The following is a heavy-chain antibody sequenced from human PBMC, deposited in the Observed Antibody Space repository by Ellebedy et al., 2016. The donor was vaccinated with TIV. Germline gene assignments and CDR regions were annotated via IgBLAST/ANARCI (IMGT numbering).Heavy chain of an antibody. CDR2: ISGSGGST. CDR1: GFTFSSYA. Sequence: GESLKISCAASGFTFSSYAMSWVRQAPGKGLEWVSGISGSGGSTYYADSVKGRFTISRDNSKNTLYLPMNSLRAEDTAVYYCARERIASAGDYYYYGLDVWGQGTTVTVSS. V-gene: IGHV3-23*01. J-gene: IGHJ6*02. CDR3: ARERIASAGDYYYYGLDV. D-gene: IGHD6-13*01.